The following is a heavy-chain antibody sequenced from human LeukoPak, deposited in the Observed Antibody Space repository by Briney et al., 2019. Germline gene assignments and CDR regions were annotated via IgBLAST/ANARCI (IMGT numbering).Heavy chain of an antibody. Sequence: SETLSLTCAVSGYSISSGYYWGWIRQPPGKGLEWIGRIYHSGSTYYNPSLKSRVTISVDTSKNQFSLKLSSVTAADTAVYYCARAPSYDFWSGYFDYWGQGTLVTVSS. CDR2: IYHSGST. CDR3: ARAPSYDFWSGYFDY. D-gene: IGHD3-3*01. J-gene: IGHJ4*02. CDR1: GYSISSGYY. V-gene: IGHV4-38-2*01.